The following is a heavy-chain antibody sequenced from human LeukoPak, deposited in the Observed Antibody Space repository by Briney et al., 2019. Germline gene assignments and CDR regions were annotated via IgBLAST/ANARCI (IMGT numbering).Heavy chain of an antibody. D-gene: IGHD4-11*01. CDR1: GGSFSGYY. CDR2: INHSGST. V-gene: IGHV4-34*01. Sequence: SETLSLTCAVYGGSFSGYYWSWIRQPPGKGLEWIGEINHSGSTNHNPSLKSRVTISVDTSKNQFSLKLSSVTAADTAVYYCARSDSNYGFYYYYMDVWGKGTTVTVSS. CDR3: ARSDSNYGFYYYYMDV. J-gene: IGHJ6*03.